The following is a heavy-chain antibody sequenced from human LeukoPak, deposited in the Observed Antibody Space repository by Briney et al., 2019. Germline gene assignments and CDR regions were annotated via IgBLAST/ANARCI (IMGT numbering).Heavy chain of an antibody. D-gene: IGHD2-15*01. CDR2: LYYSGST. CDR1: GGSFSGGDYN. J-gene: IGHJ4*02. Sequence: PSETLSLTCTVSGGSFSGGDYNWICIPQHPGKGRGWIGYLYYSGSTYYNPSLKSRVTISVDTSKNQISLKLSSVTAADTAVYYCARAAPAATLDYWGQGTLVTVSS. CDR3: ARAAPAATLDY. V-gene: IGHV4-31*03.